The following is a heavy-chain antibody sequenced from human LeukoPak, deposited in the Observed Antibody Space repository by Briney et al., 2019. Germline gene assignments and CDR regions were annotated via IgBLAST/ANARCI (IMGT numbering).Heavy chain of an antibody. Sequence: GGSLRLSCAASGFTFSSYSMNWVRQAPGKGLEWVSSISSSSSYIYYADSVKGRFTISRDNSKNTLYLQMNSLRSEDTAVYYCARQGHLDYWGQGTLVTVSS. V-gene: IGHV3-21*01. CDR3: ARQGHLDY. CDR2: ISSSSSYI. J-gene: IGHJ4*02. CDR1: GFTFSSYS.